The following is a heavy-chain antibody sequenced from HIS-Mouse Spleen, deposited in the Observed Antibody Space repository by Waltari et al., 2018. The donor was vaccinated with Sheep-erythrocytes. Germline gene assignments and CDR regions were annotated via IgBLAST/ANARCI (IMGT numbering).Heavy chain of an antibody. CDR3: ATELRWLQRMTAFDI. J-gene: IGHJ3*02. V-gene: IGHV1-24*01. CDR2: VDPEESET. D-gene: IGHD5-12*01. CDR1: GYTLTELS. Sequence: QVQLVQSGAEVKKPGASVKVSCKVSGYTLTELSMHWVRQAPGKGLEWMGCVDPEESETIYAQKFQGRVTMTEDTATDTAYMELSSLRSEDTAVYYCATELRWLQRMTAFDIWGQGTMVTVSS.